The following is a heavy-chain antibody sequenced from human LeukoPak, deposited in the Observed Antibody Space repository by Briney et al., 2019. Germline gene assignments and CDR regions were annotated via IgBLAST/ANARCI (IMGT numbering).Heavy chain of an antibody. V-gene: IGHV3-13*01. J-gene: IGHJ6*02. CDR2: IGTAGDT. CDR1: GFTFSSYD. D-gene: IGHD5-12*01. Sequence: GGSLRLSRAASGFTFSSYDMHWVRQATGKGLEWVSAIGTAGDTYFPGSVKGRFTISRENAKNSLYLQMNSLRAGDTAVYYCARALYSGYDSSYYYGMDVWGQGTTVTVSS. CDR3: ARALYSGYDSSYYYGMDV.